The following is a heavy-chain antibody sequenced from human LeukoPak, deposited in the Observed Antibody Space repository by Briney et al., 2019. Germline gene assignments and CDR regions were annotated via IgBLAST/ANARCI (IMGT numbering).Heavy chain of an antibody. D-gene: IGHD2-15*01. Sequence: SETLSLTCTVSGGSISSYYWSWVRQPPGKGLEWVGYIYYSGSTNYNPSLKSRVTISVATSKNQFSLKLSSVTAADTAVYYCARSCSGGSCYAWKFDYWGQGTLVTVSS. CDR2: IYYSGST. CDR1: GGSISSYY. J-gene: IGHJ4*02. CDR3: ARSCSGGSCYAWKFDY. V-gene: IGHV4-59*01.